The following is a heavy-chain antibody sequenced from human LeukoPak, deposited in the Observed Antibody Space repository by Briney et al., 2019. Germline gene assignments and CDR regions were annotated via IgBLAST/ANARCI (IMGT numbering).Heavy chain of an antibody. V-gene: IGHV1-2*06. Sequence: ASVTVSCTASGYTFTGYDLDWVRQAPGRGLEWMGRINPNNGGTNYAQQFQGRVTMTRDTSISTAFMELSRLRSDDSAIYYCARDRLGSYEYWGQGTLVTVSS. CDR2: INPNNGGT. J-gene: IGHJ4*02. CDR3: ARDRLGSYEY. D-gene: IGHD1-26*01. CDR1: GYTFTGYD.